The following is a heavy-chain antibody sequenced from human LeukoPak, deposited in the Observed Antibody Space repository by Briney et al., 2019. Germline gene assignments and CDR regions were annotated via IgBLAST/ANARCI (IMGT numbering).Heavy chain of an antibody. CDR1: GFTFDDYA. V-gene: IGHV3-9*01. Sequence: GGSLRLSCAASGFTFDDYAMHWVRQVPGKGLEWVSGITWNSGSIGYADSVKGRFTISRDNAKNSLYPQMNSLRAEDTALYYCAKDVRDGYNLDYFDYWGQGTLVTVSS. CDR2: ITWNSGSI. J-gene: IGHJ4*02. CDR3: AKDVRDGYNLDYFDY. D-gene: IGHD5-24*01.